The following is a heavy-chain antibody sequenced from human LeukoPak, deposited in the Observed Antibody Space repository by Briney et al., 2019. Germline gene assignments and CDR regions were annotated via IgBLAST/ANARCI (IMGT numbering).Heavy chain of an antibody. Sequence: GGSLRLSCAASGFTFSSYAMSWVSQAPGKGLEWVSAISGSGGSTYYADSVKGRFTISRDNSKNTLYLQMNSLRAEDTAVYYCAKMRLEMATISLIDYWGQGTLVTVSS. CDR1: GFTFSSYA. V-gene: IGHV3-23*01. J-gene: IGHJ4*02. CDR2: ISGSGGST. CDR3: AKMRLEMATISLIDY. D-gene: IGHD5-24*01.